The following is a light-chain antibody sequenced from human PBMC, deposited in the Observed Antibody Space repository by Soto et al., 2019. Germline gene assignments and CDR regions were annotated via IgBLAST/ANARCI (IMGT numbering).Light chain of an antibody. Sequence: MVMTQSPLSLPVTPGEPASISCRSSHSLLHSNGYNYFDWYLQKPGQSPQLLIYLGSNRASGVPDRFSGSGSGTDFTLKISRVEAEDVGVYYCMQALQTPTFGQGTKVDIK. V-gene: IGKV2-28*01. CDR3: MQALQTPT. CDR2: LGS. CDR1: HSLLHSNGYNY. J-gene: IGKJ1*01.